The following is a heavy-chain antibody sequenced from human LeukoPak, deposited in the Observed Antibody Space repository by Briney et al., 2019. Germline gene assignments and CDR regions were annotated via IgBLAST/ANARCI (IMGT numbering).Heavy chain of an antibody. V-gene: IGHV1-18*01. CDR3: ARAGSGYDWVLSYYYYYYMDV. CDR2: ISAYNGNT. Sequence: AASVKVSCKASGYTFTSYGISWVRQAPGQGLEWMGWISAYNGNTNYAQKPQGRVTMTTDTSTSTAYMELRSLRSDDTAVYYCARAGSGYDWVLSYYYYYYMDVWGKGTTVTISS. D-gene: IGHD5-12*01. J-gene: IGHJ6*03. CDR1: GYTFTSYG.